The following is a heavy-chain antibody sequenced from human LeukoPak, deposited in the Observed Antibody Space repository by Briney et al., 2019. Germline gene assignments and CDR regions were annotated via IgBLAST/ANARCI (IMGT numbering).Heavy chain of an antibody. J-gene: IGHJ6*02. V-gene: IGHV4-39*01. CDR2: IHYSGST. CDR1: GGSISGDVYH. D-gene: IGHD3-10*01. CDR3: ARTSHSGYMVRGVLYYGMDV. Sequence: SETLSLTCSVSGGSISGDVYHWGWIRRPPGKGLEWIGSIHYSGSTCYKASLKSRVTIDVDTSKNQFSLKLSSVTAADTAVYYCARTSHSGYMVRGVLYYGMDVWGHGTTVTVSS.